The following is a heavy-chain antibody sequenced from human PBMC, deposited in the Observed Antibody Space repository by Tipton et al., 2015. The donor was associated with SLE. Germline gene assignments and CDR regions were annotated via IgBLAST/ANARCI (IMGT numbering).Heavy chain of an antibody. J-gene: IGHJ6*02. CDR2: FYYDGST. V-gene: IGHV4-59*01. CDR1: GGSITSYY. Sequence: TLSLTCTVSGGSITSYYWSWIRQPPGKGLEWIGYFYYDGSTNYNPSLKSRVTISVDTSKNQFSLKLSSVTAADTAVYYCARASGYHYYYYYGMDVWGQGTTVTASS. CDR3: ARASGYHYYYYYGMDV. D-gene: IGHD5-12*01.